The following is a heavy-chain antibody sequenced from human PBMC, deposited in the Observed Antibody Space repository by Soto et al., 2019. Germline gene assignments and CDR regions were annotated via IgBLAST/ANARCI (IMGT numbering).Heavy chain of an antibody. CDR3: ARAPNYYGSGSYPYYYGMDV. J-gene: IGHJ6*02. D-gene: IGHD3-10*01. Sequence: EASVKVSCKASGYTFTSYGISWVRQAPGQGLEWMGWISAYNGNTNYAQKLQGRVTMTTDTSTSTAYMELRSLRSDDTAVYYCARAPNYYGSGSYPYYYGMDVWGQGTTVTVSS. CDR2: ISAYNGNT. V-gene: IGHV1-18*01. CDR1: GYTFTSYG.